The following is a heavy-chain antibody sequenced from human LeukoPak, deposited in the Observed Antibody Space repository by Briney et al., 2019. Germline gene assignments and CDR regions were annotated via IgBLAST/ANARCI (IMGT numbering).Heavy chain of an antibody. CDR1: GGSVSDYY. J-gene: IGHJ4*02. Sequence: PSETLSLTCTISGGSVSDYYWSWIRQSPGKGLEWIGYIYYTGSTTYNPSLKSRVTISADTSRNQFSLKLSSVTAADTAVYYCASRKLGNDYWGQGTLVTVSS. CDR3: ASRKLGNDY. V-gene: IGHV4-59*02. CDR2: IYYTGST. D-gene: IGHD7-27*01.